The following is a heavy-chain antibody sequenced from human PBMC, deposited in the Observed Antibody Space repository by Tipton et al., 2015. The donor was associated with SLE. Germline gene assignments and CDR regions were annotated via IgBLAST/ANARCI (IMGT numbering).Heavy chain of an antibody. D-gene: IGHD3-10*01. Sequence: LRLSCSVSGGSFSSGNYYWSWIRQPAGKGLEWLGYIYTSGSTNYNPSLKGRVTISIDTSKNQLSLKLRSVTAADTAVYFCAREAYSYDNWGQGILVTVSS. CDR2: IYTSGST. V-gene: IGHV4-61*09. CDR3: AREAYSYDN. J-gene: IGHJ4*02. CDR1: GGSFSSGNYY.